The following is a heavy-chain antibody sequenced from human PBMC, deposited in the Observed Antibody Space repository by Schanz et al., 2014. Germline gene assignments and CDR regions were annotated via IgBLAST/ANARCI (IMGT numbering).Heavy chain of an antibody. CDR1: GITFSSHS. D-gene: IGHD2-15*01. CDR2: IGNGGVTI. J-gene: IGHJ6*02. V-gene: IGHV3-48*01. CDR3: ARDFLLEQLGYSHYYYAMDV. Sequence: EVHLVESGGGLVQPGGSLRLSCAASGITFSSHSFNWVRQAPGRGLEWVSYIGNGGVTIYYADSVKGRFTISRDNAKTSLFLQMNSLRAEDTAVYYCARDFLLEQLGYSHYYYAMDVWGQGTTVTVSS.